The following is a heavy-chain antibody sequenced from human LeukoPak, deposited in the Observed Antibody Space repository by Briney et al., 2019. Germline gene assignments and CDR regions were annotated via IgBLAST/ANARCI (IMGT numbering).Heavy chain of an antibody. Sequence: GGSLRLSCAASGFTFSSYAMSWVRQAPGKGLEWVSAISGSGGSTYYADSVKGRFTISRDNSKNTLYLQMNSLRAEDTAVYHCATAQIAALTDYWGQGTLVTVSS. CDR2: ISGSGGST. CDR3: ATAQIAALTDY. CDR1: GFTFSSYA. V-gene: IGHV3-23*01. D-gene: IGHD6-13*01. J-gene: IGHJ4*02.